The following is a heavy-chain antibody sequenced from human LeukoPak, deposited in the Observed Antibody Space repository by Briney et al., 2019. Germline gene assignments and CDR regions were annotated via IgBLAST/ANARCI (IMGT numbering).Heavy chain of an antibody. CDR1: GGSISSYY. CDR3: ARGEPAAIFDY. CDR2: IYYSGST. J-gene: IGHJ4*02. V-gene: IGHV4-59*01. Sequence: SETLSLTCTVSGGSISSYYWSWIRQPPGKGLEWIGYIYYSGSTNYNPSLKSRVTISVDTSKNQFSLKLSSVTAADTAVYYCARGEPAAIFDYWGQGTLVTVSS. D-gene: IGHD2-2*01.